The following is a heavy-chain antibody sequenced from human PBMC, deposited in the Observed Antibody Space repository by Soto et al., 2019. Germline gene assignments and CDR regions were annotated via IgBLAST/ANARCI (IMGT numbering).Heavy chain of an antibody. J-gene: IGHJ4*02. CDR1: GYTFSNFR. D-gene: IGHD6-13*01. CDR2: IYPGDHET. Sequence: XESLKTYCQRSGYTFSNFRIRRVHQLPGQGLEWMGIIYPGDHETRYSPSFHGKVTISAEKSINTAYLQWNSLEASDSAFYFCARSPRSSPYFDPWGQGALVTVSS. V-gene: IGHV5-51*07. CDR3: ARSPRSSPYFDP.